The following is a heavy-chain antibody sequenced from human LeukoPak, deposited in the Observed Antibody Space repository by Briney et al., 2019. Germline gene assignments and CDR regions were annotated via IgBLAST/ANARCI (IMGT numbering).Heavy chain of an antibody. Sequence: GGSLRLSCAASGFTFSSYSMNWVRQAPGKGLEWVSSITSSSSYIYYADSVKGRFTISRDNAKNSLYLQMNSLRSEDTAVYYCAREGVERYYGSGSYLDPSYYYYYYMDVWGKGTTVTISS. CDR2: ITSSSSYI. CDR1: GFTFSSYS. J-gene: IGHJ6*03. CDR3: AREGVERYYGSGSYLDPSYYYYYYMDV. D-gene: IGHD3-10*01. V-gene: IGHV3-21*04.